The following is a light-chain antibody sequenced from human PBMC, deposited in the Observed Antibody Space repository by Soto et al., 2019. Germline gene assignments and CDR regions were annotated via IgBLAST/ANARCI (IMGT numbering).Light chain of an antibody. CDR3: QSYDTNTVV. Sequence: NFMQTQPHSVSESPGKTVTISCTRSSGSIGSNSVQWYRQRPGSAPTIVIYEDDQRPSGVPNRFAGSIDRSSNSASLTISGLQTEDEADYYCQSYDTNTVVFGGGTKVTVL. CDR2: EDD. J-gene: IGLJ2*01. V-gene: IGLV6-57*04. CDR1: SGSIGSNS.